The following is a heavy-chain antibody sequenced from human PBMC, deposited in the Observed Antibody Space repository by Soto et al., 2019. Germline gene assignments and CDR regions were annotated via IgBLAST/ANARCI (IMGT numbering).Heavy chain of an antibody. CDR2: IYYSGST. CDR1: GIYISSGDYY. Sequence: SETLSLTCTVSGIYISSGDYYWSWVRQPPGKGLEWIGYIYYSGSTYYNPSLKSRVTISVDTSKNQFSLKLSSVTAADTAVYYCARDHYVYDILTGYGYYYGMDVWGQGTTVTVSS. CDR3: ARDHYVYDILTGYGYYYGMDV. D-gene: IGHD3-9*01. V-gene: IGHV4-30-4*01. J-gene: IGHJ6*02.